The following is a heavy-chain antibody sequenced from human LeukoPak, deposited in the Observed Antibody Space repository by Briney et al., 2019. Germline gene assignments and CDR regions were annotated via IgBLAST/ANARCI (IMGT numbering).Heavy chain of an antibody. D-gene: IGHD1-26*01. CDR1: GGSISSSRYY. CDR3: AKYNGTYFGAEPFDY. Sequence: SETLSLTCSVSGGSISSSRYYWGWIRQPPGEGLEWIGSIHCSGSAYYNPSLKSRVTISVDTSNNHFSLRLSSVTAADTAMYYCAKYNGTYFGAEPFDYWGQGTLVTVSS. CDR2: IHCSGSA. V-gene: IGHV4-39*02. J-gene: IGHJ4*02.